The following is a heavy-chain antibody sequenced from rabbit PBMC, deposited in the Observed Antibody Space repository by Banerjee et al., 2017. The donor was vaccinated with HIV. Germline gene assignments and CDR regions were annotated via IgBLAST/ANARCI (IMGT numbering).Heavy chain of an antibody. D-gene: IGHD2-1*01. CDR1: GFPFSNKAV. Sequence: QEQLVESGGGLVKPEGSLTLTCKASGFPFSNKAVMCWVRQAPGKGLEWIACIYGGDGVSTAYASWAKGRFTISKTSSTTVTLQMTSLTAADTATYFCARGSAAMTMVITGYYLSLWGPGTLVTVS. CDR2: IYGGDGVST. V-gene: IGHV1S45*01. CDR3: ARGSAAMTMVITGYYLSL. J-gene: IGHJ4*01.